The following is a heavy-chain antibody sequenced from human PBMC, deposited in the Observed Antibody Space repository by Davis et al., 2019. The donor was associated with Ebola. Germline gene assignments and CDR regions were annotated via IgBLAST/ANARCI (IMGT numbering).Heavy chain of an antibody. Sequence: PGGSLRLSCAASGFTFSSYSMNWVRQAPGKGLEWVSVIYSGGSTYYADSVKGRFTISRDNSKNTLYLQMNSLRAEDTAVYYCAREIRYSSGWSYGMDVWGQGTTVTVSS. D-gene: IGHD6-19*01. V-gene: IGHV3-66*01. CDR3: AREIRYSSGWSYGMDV. CDR2: IYSGGST. CDR1: GFTFSSYS. J-gene: IGHJ6*02.